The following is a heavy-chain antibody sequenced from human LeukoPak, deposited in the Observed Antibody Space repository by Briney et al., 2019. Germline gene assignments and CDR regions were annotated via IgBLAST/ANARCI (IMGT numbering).Heavy chain of an antibody. V-gene: IGHV3-15*01. Sequence: GGSLRLSCAASGFTFSNAWMSWVRQAPGKGLEWVGRIKGKTDGGTTDYAAPVKGRFTISRDDSKNTLYLQMNSLKTEDTAAYYCTTDPLAVLWFGEFSDYMDVWGKGTTVTVSS. CDR2: IKGKTDGGTT. D-gene: IGHD3-10*01. CDR3: TTDPLAVLWFGEFSDYMDV. CDR1: GFTFSNAW. J-gene: IGHJ6*03.